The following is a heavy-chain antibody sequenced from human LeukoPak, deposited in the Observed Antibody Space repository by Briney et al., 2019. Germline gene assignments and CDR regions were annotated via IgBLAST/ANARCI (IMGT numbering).Heavy chain of an antibody. Sequence: GGSLRLSCAASGFTFSSYAMSWVRRAPGKGLEWVSAIRGGGGGTYYADSVKGRFTISRDNSKNTLYLPMNSLRAQDTAVYYRTTVERSPYAYGDWHFAYCGQGTLATASS. CDR1: GFTFSSYA. D-gene: IGHD4-17*01. J-gene: IGHJ4*02. V-gene: IGHV3-23*01. CDR2: IRGGGGGT. CDR3: TTVERSPYAYGDWHFAY.